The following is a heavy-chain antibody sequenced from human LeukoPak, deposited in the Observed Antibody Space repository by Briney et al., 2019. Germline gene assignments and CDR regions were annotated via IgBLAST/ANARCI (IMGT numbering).Heavy chain of an antibody. CDR2: IYYSGST. Sequence: SETLSLTCTVPGGSISSSSYYWGWIRQPPGKGLEWIGSIYYSGSTYYNPSLKSRVTISVDTSKNQFSLKLSSVTAADTAVYYCASSLWFGELYNYWGQGTLVTVSS. J-gene: IGHJ4*02. D-gene: IGHD3-10*01. CDR3: ASSLWFGELYNY. CDR1: GGSISSSSYY. V-gene: IGHV4-39*07.